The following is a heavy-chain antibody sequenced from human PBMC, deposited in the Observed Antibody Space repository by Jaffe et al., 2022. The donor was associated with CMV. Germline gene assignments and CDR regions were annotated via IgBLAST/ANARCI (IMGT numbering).Heavy chain of an antibody. CDR3: ARKRARSSGYYTEVDY. Sequence: QVQLVQSGAEVKKPGASVKVSCKASGYTFTSYDINWVRQATGQGLEWMGWMNPNSGNTGYAQKFQGRVTMTRNTSISTAYMELSSLRSEDTAVYYCARKRARSSGYYTEVDYWGQGTLVTVSS. V-gene: IGHV1-8*01. J-gene: IGHJ4*02. D-gene: IGHD3-22*01. CDR1: GYTFTSYD. CDR2: MNPNSGNT.